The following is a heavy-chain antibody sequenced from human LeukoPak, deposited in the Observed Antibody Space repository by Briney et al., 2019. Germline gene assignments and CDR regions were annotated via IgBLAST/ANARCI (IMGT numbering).Heavy chain of an antibody. CDR3: ARAAVDSAVVDGFDI. CDR1: GGSISTFF. D-gene: IGHD5-18*01. V-gene: IGHV4-59*01. J-gene: IGHJ3*02. Sequence: PSETLSLTCTVSGGSISTFFWSWLRQPPGKGLQWIGYIYYSGSTYYNPSLRSRVTISLDTSQNQFSLRLTSVSAADTAVYCCARAAVDSAVVDGFDIWGQGTMVTVSS. CDR2: IYYSGST.